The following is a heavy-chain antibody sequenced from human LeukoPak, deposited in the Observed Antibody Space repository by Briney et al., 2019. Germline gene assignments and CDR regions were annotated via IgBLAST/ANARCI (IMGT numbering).Heavy chain of an antibody. J-gene: IGHJ4*02. CDR2: IYSGGST. V-gene: IGHV3-66*01. CDR1: EFSVGSNC. Sequence: GRSLSLSCAASEFSVGSNCMTWVRQAPGEGLEWVALIYSGGSTYYADSVKGRFTISRDNSKNTLYLQMNSLRAEDTAVYYCARDPGSGYEEHFDYWGQGTLVTVSS. D-gene: IGHD5-12*01. CDR3: ARDPGSGYEEHFDY.